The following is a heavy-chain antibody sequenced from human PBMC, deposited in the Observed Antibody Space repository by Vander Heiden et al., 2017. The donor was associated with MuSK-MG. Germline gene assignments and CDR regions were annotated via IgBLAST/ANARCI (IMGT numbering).Heavy chain of an antibody. D-gene: IGHD4-17*01. CDR1: GGSISSYY. Sequence: QVQLQESGPGLVKPSETLSLPCTVSGGSISSYYWRWIRQPPGKGLEWIGYIYYSVSTNYNPSLKSRVTISVDTSKNQFSLKLSSVTAADTAVYYCARGGSATTVTTRFDYWGQGTLVTVSS. CDR2: IYYSVST. CDR3: ARGGSATTVTTRFDY. V-gene: IGHV4-59*01. J-gene: IGHJ4*02.